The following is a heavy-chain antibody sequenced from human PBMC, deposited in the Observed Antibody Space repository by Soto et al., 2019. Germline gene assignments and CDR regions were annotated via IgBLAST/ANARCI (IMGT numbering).Heavy chain of an antibody. CDR3: ARGAIVAVPAALSSYHDYTNYRFDS. CDR2: IITMFAAT. CDR1: GGSFSDFA. Sequence: QVQLAQSGAEMTKPGSSVKVSCRASGGSFSDFAFSWVRQAPGQGLEWMGGIITMFAATKYAQRLQDSVTITADESTDTGYLALNSLTSEDTAIYYCARGAIVAVPAALSSYHDYTNYRFDSWGQGTLVTVSS. J-gene: IGHJ4*02. D-gene: IGHD2-15*01. V-gene: IGHV1-69*01.